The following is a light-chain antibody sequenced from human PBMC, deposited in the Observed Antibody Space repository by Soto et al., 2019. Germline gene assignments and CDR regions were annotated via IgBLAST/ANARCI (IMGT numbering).Light chain of an antibody. V-gene: IGKV4-1*01. CDR2: WAS. CDR3: QQYYSSIT. J-gene: IGKJ5*01. CDR1: RSVLYISNNKNY. Sequence: DIVMTQSPDSLAVYLGEMATINCKSSRSVLYISNNKNYLAWYQQKPGQPPGLLLYWASTRESGVPDRFSGSGSGTDFTLTISSLQAEDVAVYYCQQYYSSITFGQGTRLAI.